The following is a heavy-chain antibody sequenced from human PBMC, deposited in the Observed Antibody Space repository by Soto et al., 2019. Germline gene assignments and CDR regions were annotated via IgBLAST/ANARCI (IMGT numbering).Heavy chain of an antibody. CDR3: AKSPGSYWDYCDF. CDR2: ISGTGGST. J-gene: IGHJ4*02. D-gene: IGHD1-26*01. Sequence: DVQLLESGGGLVQPGGSLRLSCAASGFTFSSYAMTWVRQAPGKGLEWISGISGTGGSTFSADSVKGRFAISRDNSKNMLYLQMNSLTAGHTAVYYCAKSPGSYWDYCDFWGQGILVTVSS. CDR1: GFTFSSYA. V-gene: IGHV3-23*01.